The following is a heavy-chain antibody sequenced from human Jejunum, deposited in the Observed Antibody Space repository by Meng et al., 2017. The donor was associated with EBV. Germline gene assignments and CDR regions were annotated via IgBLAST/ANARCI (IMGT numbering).Heavy chain of an antibody. CDR2: IHHTEST. D-gene: IGHD3-22*01. CDR1: GGAISSSNW. CDR3: ARESYSDSSGYYSLDY. V-gene: IGHV4-4*02. Sequence: QGKQQESGPGRVKPSGPRSLTCAVSGGAISSSNWWSWVRQAPGKGLEWIGEIHHTESTNYNPSLKSRVTISVDKSKNQFSLKLSSVTAADTAVYYCARESYSDSSGYYSLDYWGQGSLVTVSS. J-gene: IGHJ4*02.